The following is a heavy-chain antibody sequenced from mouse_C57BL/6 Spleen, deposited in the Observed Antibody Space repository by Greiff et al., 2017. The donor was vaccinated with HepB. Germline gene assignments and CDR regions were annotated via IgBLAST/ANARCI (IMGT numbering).Heavy chain of an antibody. CDR2: INPNNGGT. D-gene: IGHD2-3*01. Sequence: EVQLQQSGPELVKPGASVKISCKASGYTFTDYYMNWVKQRHGKSLEWIGDINPNNGGTSYNQKFKGKATLPVDKSSSTAYMELRSLTSEDSAVYYCARSRGWLLRYFDVWGTGTTVTVSS. CDR1: GYTFTDYY. V-gene: IGHV1-26*01. CDR3: ARSRGWLLRYFDV. J-gene: IGHJ1*03.